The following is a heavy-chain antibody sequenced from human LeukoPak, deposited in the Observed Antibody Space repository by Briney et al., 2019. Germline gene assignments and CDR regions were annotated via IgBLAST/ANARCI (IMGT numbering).Heavy chain of an antibody. CDR3: ARGDPYYDILTGFLLDY. CDR1: GFTFSSYW. J-gene: IGHJ4*02. Sequence: GGSLRLSCAASGFTFSSYWMSWVRQAPGKGLEWVANIKQDGSEKYYVDSVKGRFTISRDNSKNTLYLQMNSLRAEDTAVYYCARGDPYYDILTGFLLDYWGQGTLVTVSS. CDR2: IKQDGSEK. D-gene: IGHD3-9*01. V-gene: IGHV3-7*03.